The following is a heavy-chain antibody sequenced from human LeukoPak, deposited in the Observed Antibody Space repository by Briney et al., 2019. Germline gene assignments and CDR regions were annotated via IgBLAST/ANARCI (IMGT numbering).Heavy chain of an antibody. CDR3: STLPGYCSRGTCYFDY. Sequence: GGSLRLSCAASGFSFSNAWMSWVRQAPGKGLEWVGRIKTKTDGGTADYAAPVKGRFTISRDDSKNTLYLQMNSLKTEDTAVYYYSTLPGYCSRGTCYFDYWGQGTLVTVSS. D-gene: IGHD2-15*01. CDR1: GFSFSNAW. V-gene: IGHV3-15*01. J-gene: IGHJ4*02. CDR2: IKTKTDGGTA.